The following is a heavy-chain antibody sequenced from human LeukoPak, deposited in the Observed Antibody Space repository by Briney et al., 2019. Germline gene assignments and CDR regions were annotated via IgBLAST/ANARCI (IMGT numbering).Heavy chain of an antibody. CDR3: AKLSPTTLYDSRGWFDP. J-gene: IGHJ5*02. CDR1: GFTFSTYG. D-gene: IGHD3-3*01. Sequence: QSGGSLRLSCAGSGFTFSTYGMSWVRQTPGKGLEWVSAISVSGVRTYYLDSVKGRFTISRDNSKNTLYLQMNSLRAEDTAIYYCAKLSPTTLYDSRGWFDPWGQGTLVTVSS. V-gene: IGHV3-23*01. CDR2: ISVSGVRT.